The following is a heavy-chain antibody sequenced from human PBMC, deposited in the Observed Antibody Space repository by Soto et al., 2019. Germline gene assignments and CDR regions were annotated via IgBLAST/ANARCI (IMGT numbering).Heavy chain of an antibody. V-gene: IGHV4-31*02. CDR1: GGSISSGGYY. Sequence: SETLSLTXTVSGGSISSGGYYWSWIRQHPGKGLEWIGYIYHSGSPYYNPSLKSRVIISEDTSKNQFSLKLGSVTAADTAVYYCARDSVYSGYVRFDPWGQGTLVTVSS. D-gene: IGHD5-12*01. CDR3: ARDSVYSGYVRFDP. CDR2: IYHSGSP. J-gene: IGHJ5*02.